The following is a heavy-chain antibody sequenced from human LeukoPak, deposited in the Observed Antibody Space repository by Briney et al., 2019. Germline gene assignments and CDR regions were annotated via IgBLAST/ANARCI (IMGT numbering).Heavy chain of an antibody. Sequence: GGSLRLSCAVSGFTFSNYWMSWVRQAPGKGLEWVANIKQDGSEKYYVDSVKGRFTISRDNSKSTLYIQMNSLRAEDTAVYYCARAKPKNMVRGLIMRRESRYYFDYWGQGTLVTVSS. D-gene: IGHD3-10*01. CDR2: IKQDGSEK. V-gene: IGHV3-7*03. CDR1: GFTFSNYW. CDR3: ARAKPKNMVRGLIMRRESRYYFDY. J-gene: IGHJ4*02.